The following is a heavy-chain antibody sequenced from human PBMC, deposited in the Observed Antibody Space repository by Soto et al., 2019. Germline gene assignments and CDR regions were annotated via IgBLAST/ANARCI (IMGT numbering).Heavy chain of an antibody. CDR2: VFHNGGT. CDR3: TRLIYDSRLNYFYFDL. CDR1: GGSISARNW. V-gene: IGHV4-4*02. D-gene: IGHD3-22*01. Sequence: SETLSLTCVVSGGSISARNWWSWVRQAPGKGLEWIGEVFHNGGTTYSPSLRSRVTISVDKSKNQFSLHLTSVTAADTAVYYCTRLIYDSRLNYFYFDLWGQGALVTVSS. J-gene: IGHJ4*02.